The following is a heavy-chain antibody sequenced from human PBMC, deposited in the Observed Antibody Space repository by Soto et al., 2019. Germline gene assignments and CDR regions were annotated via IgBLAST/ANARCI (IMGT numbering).Heavy chain of an antibody. J-gene: IGHJ6*03. D-gene: IGHD3-10*01. V-gene: IGHV3-23*01. CDR3: AKVAISSGKSYYMDV. Sequence: PGGSLRLSCAASGFTFSNYEMHWVRQAPGKGLEYVSDVSANGKNTYYADSVKGRFTTSRDNSKNTVFLQVSSLRAEDTAVYYCAKVAISSGKSYYMDVWGRGTTVTVSS. CDR2: VSANGKNT. CDR1: GFTFSNYE.